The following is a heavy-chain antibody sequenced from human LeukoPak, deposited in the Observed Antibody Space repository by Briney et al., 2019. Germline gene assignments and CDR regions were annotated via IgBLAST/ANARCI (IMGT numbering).Heavy chain of an antibody. Sequence: PGGSLRLSCAVSGFTFSSYAMSWVRQAPGKGLEWVSAISGSGGSTYYADSVKGRFTISRDNSKNTLYLQMNSLRAEDTAVYYCAKDPYDILTGYYWYFWGQGTLVTVSS. CDR1: GFTFSSYA. CDR2: ISGSGGST. D-gene: IGHD3-9*01. CDR3: AKDPYDILTGYYWYF. V-gene: IGHV3-23*01. J-gene: IGHJ4*02.